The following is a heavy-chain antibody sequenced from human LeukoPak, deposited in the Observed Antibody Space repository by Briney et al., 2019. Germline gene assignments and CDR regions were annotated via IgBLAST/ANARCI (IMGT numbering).Heavy chain of an antibody. CDR1: GGSINIRNYY. V-gene: IGHV4-39*01. CDR2: VYSSGSP. J-gene: IGHJ6*03. CDR3: ASGLRSSMVRGVIFDYYYYYMDV. Sequence: PSETLSLTCTVSGGSINIRNYYWAWIRQPPGRQLEWIGSVYSSGSPYYNPSLKSRVTISVDTSKNQFSLKLSSVTAADTAVYYCASGLRSSMVRGVIFDYYYYYMDVWGKGTTVTISS. D-gene: IGHD3-10*01.